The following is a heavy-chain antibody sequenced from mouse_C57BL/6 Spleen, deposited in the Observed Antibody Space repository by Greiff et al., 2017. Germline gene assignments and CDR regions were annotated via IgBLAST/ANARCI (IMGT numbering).Heavy chain of an antibody. CDR2: ISYDGSN. CDR3: ARGYDYDAWFAY. V-gene: IGHV3-6*01. J-gene: IGHJ3*01. CDR1: GYSITSGYY. Sequence: EVQLHQSGPGLVKPSQSLSLTCSVTGYSITSGYYWNWIRQFPGNKLEWMGYISYDGSNNYNPSLKNRISITRDTSKNQFFLKLNSVTTEDTATYYCARGYDYDAWFAYWGQGTLVTVSA. D-gene: IGHD2-4*01.